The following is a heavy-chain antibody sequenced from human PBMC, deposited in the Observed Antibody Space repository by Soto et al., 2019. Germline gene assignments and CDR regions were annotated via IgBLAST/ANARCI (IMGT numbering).Heavy chain of an antibody. J-gene: IGHJ5*02. Sequence: SETLSLTCTVSGGSISSYYWSWIRQPPGKGLEWIGYIYYSGSTNYNPSLKGRVTISVDTSKNQFSLKLSSVTAADTAVYYCARDYGDYRGFGVDVSWFDPWGQGTLVTVSS. CDR2: IYYSGST. CDR3: ARDYGDYRGFGVDVSWFDP. V-gene: IGHV4-59*01. D-gene: IGHD4-17*01. CDR1: GGSISSYY.